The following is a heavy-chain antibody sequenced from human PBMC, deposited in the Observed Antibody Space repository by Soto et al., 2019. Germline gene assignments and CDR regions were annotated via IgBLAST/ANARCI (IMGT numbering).Heavy chain of an antibody. CDR1: GGTFSSYA. V-gene: IGHV1-69*13. J-gene: IGHJ6*02. D-gene: IGHD6-6*01. Sequence: VASVKVSCKASGGTFSSYAISWVRQAPGQGLEWMGGIIPIFGTANYAQKFQGRVTITADESTSTAYMELSSLRSEDTAVYYCARVVIHSSSSSYYYYGMDVWGQGTTVTVSS. CDR3: ARVVIHSSSSSYYYYGMDV. CDR2: IIPIFGTA.